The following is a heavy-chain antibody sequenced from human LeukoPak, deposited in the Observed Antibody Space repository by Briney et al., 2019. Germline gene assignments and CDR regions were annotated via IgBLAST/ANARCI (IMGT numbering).Heavy chain of an antibody. V-gene: IGHV1-69*06. Sequence: GASVKVSCKASGGTFSSYAISWVRQAPGQGLEWMGGIIPIFGTANYAQKFQGRVTITADKSTSTAYMELSSLRSGDTAVYYCARDSTYYDSSGHYNWFDPWGQGTLVTVSS. CDR1: GGTFSSYA. CDR2: IIPIFGTA. J-gene: IGHJ5*02. D-gene: IGHD3-22*01. CDR3: ARDSTYYDSSGHYNWFDP.